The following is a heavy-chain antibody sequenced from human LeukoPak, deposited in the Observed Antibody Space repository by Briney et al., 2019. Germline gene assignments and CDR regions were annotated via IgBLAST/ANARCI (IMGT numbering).Heavy chain of an antibody. CDR1: GGSISSYY. CDR3: ARDRGDYGDSLFDY. Sequence: PSETLSLTCTVSGGSISSYYWSWIRQPPGKGLEWIGYIYYSGSTNYNPSLKSRVTISVDTFKNQFSLKLSSVTAADTAVYYCARDRGDYGDSLFDYWGQGTLVTVSS. D-gene: IGHD4-17*01. CDR2: IYYSGST. V-gene: IGHV4-59*01. J-gene: IGHJ4*02.